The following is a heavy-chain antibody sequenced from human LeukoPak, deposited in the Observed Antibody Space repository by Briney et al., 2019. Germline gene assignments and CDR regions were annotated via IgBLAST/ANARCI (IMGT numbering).Heavy chain of an antibody. V-gene: IGHV3-33*01. J-gene: IGHJ6*02. CDR1: GFTFSNYG. CDR3: ARELVAGGGRRGMDV. Sequence: PGGSLRLSCAASGFTFSNYGMHWVRQTPGKGLEWVAVIWYDGSAKYYADSVKGRFTISRDNSKNTLYLQTSSLRAEDTAVYYCARELVAGGGRRGMDVWGQGTTVTVSS. CDR2: IWYDGSAK. D-gene: IGHD6-19*01.